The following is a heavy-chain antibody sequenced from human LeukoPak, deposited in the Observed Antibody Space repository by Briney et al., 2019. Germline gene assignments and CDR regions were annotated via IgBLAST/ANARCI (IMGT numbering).Heavy chain of an antibody. V-gene: IGHV3-33*01. Sequence: PGGSLRLSCAASGFTFSSYGMHWVRQAPGKGLEWVAVIWYDGSNKYYADSVKGRFTISRDNSKNTLYLQMNSLRAEDTAVYYCARDLRPYDILTGYRAHWGQGTLVTVSS. J-gene: IGHJ4*02. CDR3: ARDLRPYDILTGYRAH. D-gene: IGHD3-9*01. CDR1: GFTFSSYG. CDR2: IWYDGSNK.